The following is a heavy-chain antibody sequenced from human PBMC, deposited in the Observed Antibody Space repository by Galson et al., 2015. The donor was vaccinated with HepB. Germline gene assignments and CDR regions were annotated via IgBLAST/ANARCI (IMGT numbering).Heavy chain of an antibody. J-gene: IGHJ6*03. Sequence: SVKVSCKASGYTFTSYAMHWVRQAPGQRLEWMGWINAGNGNTKYSQKFQGRVTITRDTSASTAYMELSSLRSEDTAVYYCARGFERFYYYYMDVWGKGTTVTVSS. V-gene: IGHV1-3*01. CDR3: ARGFERFYYYYMDV. D-gene: IGHD3-9*01. CDR2: INAGNGNT. CDR1: GYTFTSYA.